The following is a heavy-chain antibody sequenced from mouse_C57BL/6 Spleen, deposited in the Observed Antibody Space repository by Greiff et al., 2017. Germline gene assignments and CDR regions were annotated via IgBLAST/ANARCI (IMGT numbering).Heavy chain of an antibody. CDR2: INPSNGGT. J-gene: IGHJ4*01. CDR1: GYTFTSYW. CDR3: ARWDYGSSQYYYAMDY. Sequence: VQLQQPGTELVKPGASVKLSCKASGYTFTSYWMHWVKQRPGQGLEWIGNINPSNGGTNYNEKFKSKATLTVDKSSSTAYMQLSSLTSEDSAVYYCARWDYGSSQYYYAMDYWGQGTSVTVSS. D-gene: IGHD1-1*01. V-gene: IGHV1-53*01.